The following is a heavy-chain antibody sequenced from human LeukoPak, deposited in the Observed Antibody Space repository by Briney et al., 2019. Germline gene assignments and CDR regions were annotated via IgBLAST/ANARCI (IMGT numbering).Heavy chain of an antibody. V-gene: IGHV4-59*01. CDR1: GGSISSYY. J-gene: IGHJ6*03. CDR3: ARCGYYYYMDV. Sequence: PSETLSLTCTVSGGSISSYYWSWIRQPPGKGLEWIGYIYYSGSTNYNPSLKSRVTISVDTSKNQISLKLSSVTAADTAVYYCARCGYYYYMDVWGKGTTVTVSS. CDR2: IYYSGST. D-gene: IGHD1-26*01.